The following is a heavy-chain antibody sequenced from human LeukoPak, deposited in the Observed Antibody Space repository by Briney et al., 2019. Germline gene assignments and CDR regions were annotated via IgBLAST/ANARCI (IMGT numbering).Heavy chain of an antibody. D-gene: IGHD3-16*02. V-gene: IGHV4-39*07. J-gene: IGHJ4*02. CDR1: GGSISSSSYY. CDR2: IYYSGST. CDR3: ARGRLGELSYFDY. Sequence: SETLSLTCTVSGGSISSSSYYWGWIRQPPGKGLEWIGSIYYSGSTYYNPSLKSRVTISVDTSKNQFSLKLSSVTAADTAVYYCARGRLGELSYFDYWGQGTLVTVSS.